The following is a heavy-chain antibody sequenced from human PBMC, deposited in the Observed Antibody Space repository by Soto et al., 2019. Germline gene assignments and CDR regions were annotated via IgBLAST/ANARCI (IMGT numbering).Heavy chain of an antibody. V-gene: IGHV4-34*01. CDR2: INHSGST. J-gene: IGHJ5*02. CDR3: ARPEYSSSSEGWFDP. D-gene: IGHD6-6*01. Sequence: LSETLSLSCAVYGGSFSGYYWSWIRQPPGKGLEWIGEINHSGSTNYNPSLKSRVTISVDTSKNQFSLKLSSVTAADTAVYYCARPEYSSSSEGWFDPCGQGELVTVS. CDR1: GGSFSGYY.